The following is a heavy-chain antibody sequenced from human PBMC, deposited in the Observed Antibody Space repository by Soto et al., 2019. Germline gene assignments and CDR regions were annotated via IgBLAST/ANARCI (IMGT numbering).Heavy chain of an antibody. J-gene: IGHJ4*02. CDR1: GYTFTSYG. CDR2: ISAYNGNT. D-gene: IGHD3-9*01. V-gene: IGHV1-18*01. Sequence: ASVKVSCKASGYTFTSYGISWVRQAPGQGLEWMGWISAYNGNTNYAQKLQGRVTMTTDTSTRTAYMELRSLRSDDTAVYYCARGDRKVLRYFDWSEGICYWGQGTLVTVSS. CDR3: ARGDRKVLRYFDWSEGICY.